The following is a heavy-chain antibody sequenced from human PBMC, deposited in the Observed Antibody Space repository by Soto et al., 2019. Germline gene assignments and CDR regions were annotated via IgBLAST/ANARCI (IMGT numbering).Heavy chain of an antibody. V-gene: IGHV4-4*02. CDR2: IYRTGST. D-gene: IGHD1-7*01. CDR3: ASRDPGTSVDY. J-gene: IGHJ4*02. CDR1: GGSFTSNNL. Sequence: QVQLQESGPGLVKPSGTLSLPCAVSGGSFTSNNLWTWVRQPPGQGLEWIGEIYRTGSTSYNPSLKSRVTISLDKSENQFSLKVTSLTAADTAVYYCASRDPGTSVDYWGQGTLVTVSS.